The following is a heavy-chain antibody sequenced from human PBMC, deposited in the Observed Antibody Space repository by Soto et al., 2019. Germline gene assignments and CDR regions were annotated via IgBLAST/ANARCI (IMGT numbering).Heavy chain of an antibody. V-gene: IGHV3-15*01. CDR1: GFTFSNAW. CDR2: IKSNTDGGTT. J-gene: IGHJ6*02. CDR3: TTGDPYYYYGMDV. Sequence: EVQLVESGGGLVKPGGSLRLSCAASGFTFSNAWMSWVRQAPGKGLEWVGRIKSNTDGGTTDYAAPVKGRFTISRDDSKNTLYLQMNSLKTEDTAVYYCTTGDPYYYYGMDVWGQGTTVTVSS.